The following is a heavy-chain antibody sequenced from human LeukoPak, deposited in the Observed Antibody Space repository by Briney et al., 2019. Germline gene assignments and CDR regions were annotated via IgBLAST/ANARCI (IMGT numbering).Heavy chain of an antibody. CDR1: GGTFSSYA. CDR2: IIPIFGTA. V-gene: IGHV1-69*01. Sequence: SVKVSCKASGGTFSSYAISWVRQAPGQGLEWMGGIIPIFGTANYAQKFQGRVTITADESTSTAYMELSSLRSEDTAVYYCARVAAEVVGVPGAIGFGWLRRDYYYMDVWGKGTTVTVSS. J-gene: IGHJ6*03. D-gene: IGHD2-2*02. CDR3: ARVAAEVVGVPGAIGFGWLRRDYYYMDV.